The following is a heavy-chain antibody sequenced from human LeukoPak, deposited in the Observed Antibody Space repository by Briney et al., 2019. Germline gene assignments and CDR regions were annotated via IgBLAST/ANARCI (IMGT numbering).Heavy chain of an antibody. J-gene: IGHJ4*02. Sequence: GGSLRLSCAASGFTVRINEMSWVRQAPGKGLEWVSVIYSDGTTYYADSVKGRFTISRDDSKNTLYLHMNSLRAEDTAVYYCARAPNWRFDHWGQGTLVTVSS. D-gene: IGHD1-1*01. CDR1: GFTVRINE. V-gene: IGHV3-53*01. CDR2: IYSDGTT. CDR3: ARAPNWRFDH.